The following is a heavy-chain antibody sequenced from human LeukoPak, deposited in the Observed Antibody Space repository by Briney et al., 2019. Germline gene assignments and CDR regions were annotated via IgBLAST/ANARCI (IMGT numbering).Heavy chain of an antibody. D-gene: IGHD3-16*01. CDR1: GGPFSSNT. CDR2: IIANLGTP. V-gene: IGHV1-69*13. Sequence: ASVKLSCKASGGPFSSNTLSWVRQAPGQGLEWMGGIIANLGTPNYAQKFQGRVTVTADESTSTGYLELDSLRSDDTAVYYCARLVNWGPLGDYWGQGTLVTVSS. CDR3: ARLVNWGPLGDY. J-gene: IGHJ4*02.